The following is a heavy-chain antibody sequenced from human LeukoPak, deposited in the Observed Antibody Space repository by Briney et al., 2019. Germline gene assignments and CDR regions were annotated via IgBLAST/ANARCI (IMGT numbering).Heavy chain of an antibody. CDR2: INHSGSS. CDR3: AIGRWELRFDQ. CDR1: GGSFSGYY. Sequence: PSETLSLTCAVYGGSFSGYYWSWIRQPPGEGLEWIGEINHSGSSNYNPSLKSRVTISVDTSKNQFSLKLSSVTAADTAVYYCAIGRWELRFDQWGQGTLVTVSS. V-gene: IGHV4-34*01. D-gene: IGHD1-26*01. J-gene: IGHJ4*02.